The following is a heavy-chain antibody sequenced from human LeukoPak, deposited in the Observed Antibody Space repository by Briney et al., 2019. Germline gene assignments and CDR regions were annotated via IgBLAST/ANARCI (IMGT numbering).Heavy chain of an antibody. V-gene: IGHV4-39*01. D-gene: IGHD2-15*01. J-gene: IGHJ4*02. CDR2: IYYSGST. CDR1: GGSISSSSYY. Sequence: SETLSLTCPVSGGSISSSSYYWGWIRQPPGKGLEWIGSIYYSGSTYYNPSLKTRVTISVDTSKNQFSLQLSSVTAADTAVYYCARHHSYCSGGSCYSSNRDYWGQGTLVTVSS. CDR3: ARHHSYCSGGSCYSSNRDY.